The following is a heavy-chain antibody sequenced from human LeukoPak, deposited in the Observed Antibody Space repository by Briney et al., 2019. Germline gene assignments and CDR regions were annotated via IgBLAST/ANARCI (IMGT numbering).Heavy chain of an antibody. CDR1: GFTFSSYT. CDR3: ATDRDSSRQKRFDY. J-gene: IGHJ4*02. D-gene: IGHD6-13*01. Sequence: GGSLRLSCAASGFTFSSYTMNWVRQAPGKGLEWVSSISSSSSYIYYADSVKGRLTISRDNAKNSLYLQMNSLRAEDTAVYYCATDRDSSRQKRFDYWGQGTLVTVSS. V-gene: IGHV3-21*01. CDR2: ISSSSSYI.